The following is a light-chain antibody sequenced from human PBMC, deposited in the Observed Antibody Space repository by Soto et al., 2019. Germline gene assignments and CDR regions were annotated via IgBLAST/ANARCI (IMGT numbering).Light chain of an antibody. V-gene: IGLV2-8*01. CDR2: EVS. J-gene: IGLJ3*02. Sequence: QSVLTQPPSASGSPGQSVTISCTGTSSDVGGYNYVSWYQRHPGKAPKLMIYEVSKRPSGVPDRFSGSKSGNTASLTVSGLQAEDEADYYCTSYAGDTSLGVLGGGTKVTVL. CDR3: TSYAGDTSLGV. CDR1: SSDVGGYNY.